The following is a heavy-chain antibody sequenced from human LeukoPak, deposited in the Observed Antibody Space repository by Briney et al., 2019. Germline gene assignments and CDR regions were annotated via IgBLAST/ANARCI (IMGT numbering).Heavy chain of an antibody. Sequence: PSETLSLTCTVSGGSISSGDYYWRWVRQPPGKGLEWIGYIYYRRSTYYNPPLKNRVTISVHTPKHHFSLKLSSATPPDTAVYYCARVRADYAAYPHWFDPWGQGTLVTVSS. V-gene: IGHV4-30-4*01. J-gene: IGHJ5*02. D-gene: IGHD4-17*01. CDR2: IYYRRST. CDR1: GGSISSGDYY. CDR3: ARVRADYAAYPHWFDP.